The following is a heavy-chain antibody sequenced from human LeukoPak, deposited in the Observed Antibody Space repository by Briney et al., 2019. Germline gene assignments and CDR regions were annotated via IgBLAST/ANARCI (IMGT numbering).Heavy chain of an antibody. D-gene: IGHD1-26*01. CDR2: INPDSSAT. CDR1: GFSFSTYW. J-gene: IGHJ3*02. Sequence: PGGSLRLPCAASGFSFSTYWLHWVRQTPGKGLMWVSRINPDSSATSYADSVKGRFTISRDNAENTLYLRMNSLRREDTAVYYCVRGQEVWELLPDDGFDMWGQGTKVTVAS. CDR3: VRGQEVWELLPDDGFDM. V-gene: IGHV3-74*01.